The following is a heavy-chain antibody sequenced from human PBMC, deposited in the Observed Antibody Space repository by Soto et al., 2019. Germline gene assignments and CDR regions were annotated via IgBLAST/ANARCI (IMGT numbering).Heavy chain of an antibody. CDR2: INWIGGST. CDR1: GFSFGGHA. D-gene: IGHD3-16*01. J-gene: IGHJ4*02. V-gene: IGHV3-20*04. CDR3: ARHGGTPDLYFDY. Sequence: GGSLRLSCAASGFSFGGHAMSWVRQAPGKGLEWVSAINWIGGSTNYADSMKGRFTISRDNAKNSLYLQMSSLRAEDTALYYCARHGGTPDLYFDYWGQGTLVTVSS.